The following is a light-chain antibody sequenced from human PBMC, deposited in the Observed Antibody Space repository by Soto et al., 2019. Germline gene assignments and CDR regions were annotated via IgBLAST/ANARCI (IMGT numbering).Light chain of an antibody. Sequence: DIQMTQSPSTLSGSVGDRVTINCRASQSLSNRLAWYQQKPGKAPKVLIYDASSLESGVPSRFSGSGSGTHFILTISSLQPDDFATYYCQYYAGVWTFGQGTKVDIK. CDR3: QYYAGVWT. V-gene: IGKV1-5*01. CDR1: QSLSNR. CDR2: DAS. J-gene: IGKJ1*01.